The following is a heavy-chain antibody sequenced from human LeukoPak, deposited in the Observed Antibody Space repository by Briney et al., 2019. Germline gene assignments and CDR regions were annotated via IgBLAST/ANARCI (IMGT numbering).Heavy chain of an antibody. J-gene: IGHJ4*02. CDR1: GFTFSSYS. V-gene: IGHV3-21*01. D-gene: IGHD6-19*01. CDR2: ISSSSSYI. Sequence: GGSLRLSCAASGFTFSSYSMNWVRQAPGKELEWVSSISSSSSYIYYADSVKGRFTISRDNAKNSLYLQMNSLRAEDTAVYYCARVSYSSGWYKVDYWGQGTLVTVSS. CDR3: ARVSYSSGWYKVDY.